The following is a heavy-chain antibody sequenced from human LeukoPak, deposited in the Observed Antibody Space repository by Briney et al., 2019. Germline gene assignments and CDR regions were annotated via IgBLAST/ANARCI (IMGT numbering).Heavy chain of an antibody. J-gene: IGHJ3*02. V-gene: IGHV4-39*02. D-gene: IGHD4-11*01. Sequence: SETLSLTCTVSGGSISSSSYYWGWIRQPPGKGLEWIGSIYYSGSTYYNPSLKSRVTISVDTSKNQFSLKLSSVTAADTAVYYCARDYSNLNDAFDIWGQGTMVTVSS. CDR3: ARDYSNLNDAFDI. CDR1: GGSISSSSYY. CDR2: IYYSGST.